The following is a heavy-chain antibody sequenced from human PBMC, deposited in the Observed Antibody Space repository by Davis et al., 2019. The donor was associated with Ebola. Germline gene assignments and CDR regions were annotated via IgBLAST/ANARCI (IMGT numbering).Heavy chain of an antibody. CDR1: GYTFTRYD. CDR3: ARDRGMIAAAGTSGY. CDR2: ISAYNGNT. J-gene: IGHJ4*02. V-gene: IGHV1-18*01. Sequence: ASVKVSCKASGYTFTRYDINWVRRAPGQGLEWMGWISAYNGNTNYAQKLQGRVTMTTDTSTSTAYMELRSLRSDDTAVYYCARDRGMIAAAGTSGYWGQGTLVTVSS. D-gene: IGHD6-13*01.